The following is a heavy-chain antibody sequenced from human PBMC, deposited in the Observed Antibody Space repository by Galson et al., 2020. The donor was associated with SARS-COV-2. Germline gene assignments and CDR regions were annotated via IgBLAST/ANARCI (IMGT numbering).Heavy chain of an antibody. CDR3: ARDLAVMTTVTRDY. J-gene: IGHJ4*02. Sequence: QAGGSLRLSCAASGFTFSSYGMHWVRQAPGKGLEWVAVIWYDGSNKYYADSVKGRFTISRDNSKNTLYLQMNSLRAEDTAVYYCARDLAVMTTVTRDYWGQGTLVTVSS. D-gene: IGHD4-17*01. CDR1: GFTFSSYG. V-gene: IGHV3-33*01. CDR2: IWYDGSNK.